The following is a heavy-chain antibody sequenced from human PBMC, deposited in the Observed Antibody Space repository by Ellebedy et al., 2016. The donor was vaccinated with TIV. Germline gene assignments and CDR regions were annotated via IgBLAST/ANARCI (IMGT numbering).Heavy chain of an antibody. D-gene: IGHD2-2*01. Sequence: SETLSLTXAVSGGSISSGGYSWSWIRQPPGKGLEWIGYIYHSGSTYYNPSLKSRVTISVDRSKNQFSLKLSSVTAADTAVYYCARVGGEVVPAANSACYYMDVWGKGTTVTVSS. CDR1: GGSISSGGYS. CDR2: IYHSGST. V-gene: IGHV4-30-2*01. CDR3: ARVGGEVVPAANSACYYMDV. J-gene: IGHJ6*03.